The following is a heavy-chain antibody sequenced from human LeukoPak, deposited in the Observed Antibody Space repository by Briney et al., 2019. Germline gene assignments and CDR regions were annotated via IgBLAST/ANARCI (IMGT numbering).Heavy chain of an antibody. D-gene: IGHD2-15*01. CDR3: ARDLDSAAFDI. Sequence: GASVKVSCKASGNTFTSYAINWVRQAPGQGLEYMGWIRTSTGSPTYAQGFTGRFVFSLDTSVNTAYLQISSLKAEDTAVYYCARDLDSAAFDIWGQGTMVTVSS. CDR1: GNTFTSYA. J-gene: IGHJ3*02. CDR2: IRTSTGSP. V-gene: IGHV7-4-1*02.